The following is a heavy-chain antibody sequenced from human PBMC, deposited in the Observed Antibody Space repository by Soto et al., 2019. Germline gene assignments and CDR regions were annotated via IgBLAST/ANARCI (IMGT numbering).Heavy chain of an antibody. CDR3: ARLLRLYSSSWLDY. CDR1: GGSISSYY. J-gene: IGHJ4*02. Sequence: SETLSLTCTVSGGSISSYYWSWIRQPPGKGLEWIGYIYYSGSTNYNPSLKSRVTISVDTSKNQFSLKLSSVTAADTAVYYCARLLRLYSSSWLDYWGQGTLVTVS. V-gene: IGHV4-59*08. CDR2: IYYSGST. D-gene: IGHD6-13*01.